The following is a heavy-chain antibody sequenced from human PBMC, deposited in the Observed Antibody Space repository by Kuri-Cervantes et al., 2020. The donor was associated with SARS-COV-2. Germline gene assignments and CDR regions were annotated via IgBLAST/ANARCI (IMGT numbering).Heavy chain of an antibody. CDR2: VDQSGGT. CDR3: ARSGFLAADAMDV. J-gene: IGHJ6*02. CDR1: GGSISIGRYS. D-gene: IGHD2/OR15-2a*01. Sequence: SETLSLTCAVTGGSISIGRYSWNWIRQPPGKGLEWIGYVDQSGGTYYNPSLNSRGSISVDTSRTQFSLKVTFVTAADTAVYYCARSGFLAADAMDVWGQGTTVTVSS. V-gene: IGHV4-30-2*01.